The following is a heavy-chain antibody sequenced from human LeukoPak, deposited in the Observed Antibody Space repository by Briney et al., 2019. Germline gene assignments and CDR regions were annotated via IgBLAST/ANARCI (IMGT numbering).Heavy chain of an antibody. D-gene: IGHD6-13*01. V-gene: IGHV3-23*01. CDR1: GFTFSSYA. J-gene: IGHJ1*01. CDR3: ARDHSSRWYGPPLPTSQTTEYFQH. Sequence: QPGGSLRLSCAASGFTFSSYAMSWVRQAPGKGLEWVSTISGSGGSTYYADSVKGRFTISRDNSKNMVYLQMNSLRAEDTAVYYCARDHSSRWYGPPLPTSQTTEYFQHWGQGTLVTVSS. CDR2: ISGSGGST.